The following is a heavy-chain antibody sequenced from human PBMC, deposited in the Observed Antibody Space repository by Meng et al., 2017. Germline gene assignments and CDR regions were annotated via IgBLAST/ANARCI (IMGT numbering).Heavy chain of an antibody. CDR2: INPKSGDT. J-gene: IGHJ4*02. CDR3: ARDEDISAAGKLFGDY. Sequence: QVQLVQSGAEVKKPGASVKVSCKPSGYNFPDYYIHWVRRAPGQGLEWMGRINPKSGDTHYAQKFLARVTMTGDTSISTAYMELSGLRSDDTAMYYCARDEDISAAGKLFGDYWGQGTLVTVSS. V-gene: IGHV1-2*06. D-gene: IGHD6-25*01. CDR1: GYNFPDYY.